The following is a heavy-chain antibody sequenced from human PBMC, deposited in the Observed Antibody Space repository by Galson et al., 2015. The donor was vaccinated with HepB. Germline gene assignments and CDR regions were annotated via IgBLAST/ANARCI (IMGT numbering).Heavy chain of an antibody. J-gene: IGHJ4*02. CDR3: AKDYYDTSGLSDY. CDR1: GFTFRDYG. Sequence: SLRLSCAASGFTFRDYGVHWVRQAPGKGLEWVALISYDGNTKYYADSVKGRFTISRDNSKNTLYLQMSSLRAEDTAVYYCAKDYYDTSGLSDYWGQGTLVTVSS. CDR2: ISYDGNTK. D-gene: IGHD3-22*01. V-gene: IGHV3-30*18.